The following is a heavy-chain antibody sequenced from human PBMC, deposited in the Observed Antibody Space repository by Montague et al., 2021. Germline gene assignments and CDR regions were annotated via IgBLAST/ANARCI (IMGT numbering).Heavy chain of an antibody. D-gene: IGHD3-3*01. CDR1: GGSISSYY. CDR3: ARHVTIFGVVKRIDP. J-gene: IGHJ5*02. CDR2: IYYSGST. Sequence: SETLSLTCTVSGGSISSYYRSWIRQPPGKGLEWIGYIYYSGSTNYNPSLKSRVTISVDTSKNQFSLKLSSVTAADTAVYFCARHVTIFGVVKRIDPWGQGTLVTVSS. V-gene: IGHV4-59*08.